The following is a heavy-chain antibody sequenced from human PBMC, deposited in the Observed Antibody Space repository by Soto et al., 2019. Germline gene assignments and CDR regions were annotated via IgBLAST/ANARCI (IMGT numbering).Heavy chain of an antibody. J-gene: IGHJ4*02. CDR1: GYTFNTYY. Sequence: QVQLVQSGAEVRKPGASVKFSCRPSGYTFNTYYLHWLRQAPGQALEWMGVIHPSGGGTTYAQKFLCRITVTSDTSTTTVFMELSSLRSDDTDVYYCARGGHIAVVTASFDNWGQGTLVTVSS. CDR3: ARGGHIAVVTASFDN. D-gene: IGHD2-21*02. CDR2: IHPSGGGT. V-gene: IGHV1-46*02.